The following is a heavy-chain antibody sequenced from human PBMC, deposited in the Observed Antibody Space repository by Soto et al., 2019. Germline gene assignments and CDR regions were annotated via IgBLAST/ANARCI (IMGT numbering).Heavy chain of an antibody. V-gene: IGHV3-23*01. CDR1: RITFSGSC. J-gene: IGHJ5*02. CDR2: ISGRGDST. CDR3: AKVTNYYGSGSYSGWFDP. Sequence: LRLSCGDSRITFSGSCITWGRQGPGKGLEWVSTISGRGDSTYYADSVKGRLSISRDNSKNTLYLQMNSLRAEDTALYYCAKVTNYYGSGSYSGWFDPWGQGTLVTVSS. D-gene: IGHD3-10*01.